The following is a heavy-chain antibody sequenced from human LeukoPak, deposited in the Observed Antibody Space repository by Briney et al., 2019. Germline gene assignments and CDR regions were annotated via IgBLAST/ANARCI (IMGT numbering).Heavy chain of an antibody. CDR1: GGSISGYY. CDR3: AGEAPPGAFEI. V-gene: IGHV4-59*12. CDR2: IYYSGST. J-gene: IGHJ3*02. Sequence: SETLSLTCAVSGGSISGYYWSWIRQPPGKGLEWIANIYYSGSTNYNSSLKSRVTISLDKSKNQFSLKLTSVTAADTAVYYCAGEAPPGAFEIWGLGTMVTVSS.